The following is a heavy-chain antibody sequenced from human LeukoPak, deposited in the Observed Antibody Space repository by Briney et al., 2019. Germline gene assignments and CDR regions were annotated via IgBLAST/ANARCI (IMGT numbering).Heavy chain of an antibody. J-gene: IGHJ4*02. CDR2: IIPIFGTA. CDR1: GGTFNSYA. D-gene: IGHD4-17*01. V-gene: IGHV1-69*13. CDR3: AVKYGDYVDY. Sequence: ASMKVSCKASGGTFNSYAISWGRQAPGQGLEGMGGIIPIFGTADYSQKFQERVTITADDSTSTAYMELSSLKSEDTAVYYCAVKYGDYVDYWGQGTLVSVSS.